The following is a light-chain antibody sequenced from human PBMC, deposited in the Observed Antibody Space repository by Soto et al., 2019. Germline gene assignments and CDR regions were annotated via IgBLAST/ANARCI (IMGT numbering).Light chain of an antibody. CDR1: PAIASF. CDR2: GAT. J-gene: IGKJ1*01. CDR3: QQLNGSPWT. Sequence: IQLTQSPSSLSASVGDRVTITCRATPAIASFLAWYQQKPGTAPKLLIYGATTLQSGVPSRFSGSRSRPDYTPTIVSLQPEAFATYYCQQLNGSPWTFGQGTKVDIK. V-gene: IGKV1-9*01.